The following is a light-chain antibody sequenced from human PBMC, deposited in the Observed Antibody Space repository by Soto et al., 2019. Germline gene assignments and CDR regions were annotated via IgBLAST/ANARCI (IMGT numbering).Light chain of an antibody. Sequence: DIQMTQSPSTLSASVGDRVTITCRASQDINNWLAWYQQKPGNAPKFLIYDASTLQNGVPSRFSGSGSGTGFTLTISSLHPDDIATYYCQQYNSRRTFGQGTKVEIK. CDR3: QQYNSRRT. CDR2: DAS. J-gene: IGKJ1*01. CDR1: QDINNW. V-gene: IGKV1-5*01.